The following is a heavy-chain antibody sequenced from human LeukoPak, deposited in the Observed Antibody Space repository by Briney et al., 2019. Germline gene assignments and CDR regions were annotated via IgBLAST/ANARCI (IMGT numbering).Heavy chain of an antibody. J-gene: IGHJ4*02. CDR1: GGAITSDNFY. V-gene: IGHV4-39*01. CDR2: INYSGTT. Sequence: SETLSLTCTVSGGAITSDNFYWGWVRQPPGKGLEWVGSINYSGTTYYNPSLRSRVSISVDTSRTQFFLRLNSVTAADTAVYYCGRLFDSWGQGILVTVSS. CDR3: GRLFDS.